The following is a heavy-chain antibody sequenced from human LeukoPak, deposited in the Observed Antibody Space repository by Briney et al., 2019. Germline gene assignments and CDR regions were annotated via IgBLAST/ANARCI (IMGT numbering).Heavy chain of an antibody. J-gene: IGHJ3*02. V-gene: IGHV1-2*02. Sequence: GASVKVPCKASGYTFTGYYMHWVRQAPGRGLEWMGWINPNSGGTNYAQKFQGRVTITADEPTSTAYMELSSLRSEDTAVYYCARAEANFKQGDGDAFDIWGQGTMVTVSS. CDR3: ARAEANFKQGDGDAFDI. D-gene: IGHD1-14*01. CDR1: GYTFTGYY. CDR2: INPNSGGT.